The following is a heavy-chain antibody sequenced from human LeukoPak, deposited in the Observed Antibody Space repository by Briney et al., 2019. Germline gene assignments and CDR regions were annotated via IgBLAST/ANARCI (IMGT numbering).Heavy chain of an antibody. CDR1: GFTFNNYA. J-gene: IGHJ5*01. CDR3: AKEPREYCSSTSCPNWFDS. Sequence: GGSLRLSCAASGFTFNNYAMSWVRQAPGKGLEWVSAISASGGTTYYADSVKGRFTISRDNSENTLFLQMNSLRAKDTAVYYCAKEPREYCSSTSCPNWFDSWGQGTLVTVSS. V-gene: IGHV3-23*01. D-gene: IGHD2-2*01. CDR2: ISASGGTT.